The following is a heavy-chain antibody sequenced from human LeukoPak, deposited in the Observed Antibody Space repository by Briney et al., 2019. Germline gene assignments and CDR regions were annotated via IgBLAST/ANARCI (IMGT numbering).Heavy chain of an antibody. CDR2: ISGSAGNT. D-gene: IGHD3-22*01. CDR1: GFTLSNYA. J-gene: IGHJ3*02. Sequence: GGSLRLSCAASGFTLSNYAMSWVRQAPGKGLEWVSAISGSAGNTYYADSVKGRFTISRDNSKNTLYLQMNSLRAEDTAVYYCARASSGPIDAFDIWGQGTMVTVSS. CDR3: ARASSGPIDAFDI. V-gene: IGHV3-23*01.